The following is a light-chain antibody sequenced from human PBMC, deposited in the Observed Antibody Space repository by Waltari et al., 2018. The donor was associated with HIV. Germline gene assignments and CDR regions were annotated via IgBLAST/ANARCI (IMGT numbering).Light chain of an antibody. V-gene: IGLV2-11*01. CDR3: CSYAGGYTLV. J-gene: IGLJ3*02. CDR2: DVN. CDR1: SSDIGDYNY. Sequence: QSALTQPRSVSGSPGQSVTISCTGTSSDIGDYNYVSWYQQHPGKAPKLMIYDVNQRPSGVPDRFSGSKSGNTASLTISGLQAEDEAAYYCCSYAGGYTLVFGGGTKLTVL.